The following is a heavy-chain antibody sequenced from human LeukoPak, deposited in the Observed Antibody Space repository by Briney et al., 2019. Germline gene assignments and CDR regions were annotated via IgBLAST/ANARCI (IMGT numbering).Heavy chain of an antibody. D-gene: IGHD2-2*01. CDR1: GYTFTSYY. CDR3: ARDRRRIVVVPAAIIIDY. J-gene: IGHJ4*02. V-gene: IGHV1-2*02. Sequence: ASVKVSCKASGYTFTSYYMHWVRQAPGQGLEWMGWINPNSGGTNYAQKCQGRVTMTRDTSISTAYMELSRLRSDDTAVYYCARDRRRIVVVPAAIIIDYWGQGTLVTVSS. CDR2: INPNSGGT.